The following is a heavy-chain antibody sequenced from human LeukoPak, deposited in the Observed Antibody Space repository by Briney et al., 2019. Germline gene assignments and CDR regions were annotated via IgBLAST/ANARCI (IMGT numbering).Heavy chain of an antibody. V-gene: IGHV1-2*02. Sequence: ASVKVSCKTSGYTFSDYYMHWVRQAPGQGLEWMGWINPNSGGTNYAQKFQGRVTMTRDTAISTAYMELSRLRSDDTAVYFCASGTTIFGMESGCSFDYWGQGTLVTVSS. D-gene: IGHD3-3*01. CDR3: ASGTTIFGMESGCSFDY. J-gene: IGHJ4*02. CDR1: GYTFSDYY. CDR2: INPNSGGT.